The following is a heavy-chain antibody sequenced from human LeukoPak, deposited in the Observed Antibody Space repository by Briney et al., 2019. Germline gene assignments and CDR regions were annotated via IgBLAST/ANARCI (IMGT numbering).Heavy chain of an antibody. CDR3: ASGSGDYGDPFDY. CDR1: GFTFSSHW. CDR2: INGDGSET. J-gene: IGHJ4*02. Sequence: GGSLRLSCSASGFTFSSHWMHWVRQAPGKGLVWVSRINGDGSETNYAGYVRGRFTISRDNAKNTVYLQMNSLRAEDTAVYYCASGSGDYGDPFDYWGQGTLVTVSS. V-gene: IGHV3-74*01. D-gene: IGHD4-17*01.